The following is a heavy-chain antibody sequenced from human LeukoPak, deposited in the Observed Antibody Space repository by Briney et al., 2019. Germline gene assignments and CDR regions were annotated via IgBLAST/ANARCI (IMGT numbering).Heavy chain of an antibody. CDR1: GASVSSSTYY. V-gene: IGHV4-39*01. J-gene: IGHJ4*02. CDR2: IYYRGPT. CDR3: ARLHTSWFYFDH. Sequence: SETLSLTCTVSGASVSSSTYYWGWIRQPPGKGLECIASIYYRGPTYYNPSLKSRATMSVDTSKNQFSLKLTSVTAADTAVYFCARLHTSWFYFDHWGQGILVTVSS. D-gene: IGHD2-2*01.